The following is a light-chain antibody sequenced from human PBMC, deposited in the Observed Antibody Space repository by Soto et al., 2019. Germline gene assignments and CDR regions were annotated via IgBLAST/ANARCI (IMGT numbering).Light chain of an antibody. Sequence: QSVLTQPPSASGTPRQRVTISCSGSSSNVGNNYVYWYQQVPKTAPKLLIYRDNQRPSGVPDRFSDSKSGTSASLAISGLRSEDEADYYCAAWDDSLSCPVFGGGTKLTVL. J-gene: IGLJ2*01. V-gene: IGLV1-47*01. CDR1: SSNVGNNY. CDR3: AAWDDSLSCPV. CDR2: RDN.